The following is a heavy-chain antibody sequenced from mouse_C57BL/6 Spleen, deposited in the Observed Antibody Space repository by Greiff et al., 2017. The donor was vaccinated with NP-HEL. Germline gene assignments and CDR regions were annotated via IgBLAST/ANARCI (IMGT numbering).Heavy chain of an antibody. CDR3: AREGIYDGYYGY. D-gene: IGHD2-3*01. CDR2: ISSGSSTI. V-gene: IGHV5-17*01. Sequence: EVKLMESGGGLVKPGGSLKLSCAASGFTFSDYGMHWVRQAPEKGLEWVAYISSGSSTIYYAATVKGRFTISRDNAKNTLFLQMTSLRSEDTAMYYCAREGIYDGYYGYWGQGTTLTVSS. J-gene: IGHJ2*01. CDR1: GFTFSDYG.